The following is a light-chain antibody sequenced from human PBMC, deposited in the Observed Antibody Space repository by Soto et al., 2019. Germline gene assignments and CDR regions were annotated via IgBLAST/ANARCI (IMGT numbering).Light chain of an antibody. CDR2: GNN. Sequence: HSVLTQPPSVSGAPGQRVTISCTGSSSNIGAGYDVHWYQQLPGTAPKLLIYGNNNRPSGVPDRFSGSKSGTSASLAITGLQAEDEGDYYCQSYDSSLSGSGVFGGGTTLTVL. CDR3: QSYDSSLSGSGV. V-gene: IGLV1-40*01. J-gene: IGLJ2*01. CDR1: SSNIGAGYD.